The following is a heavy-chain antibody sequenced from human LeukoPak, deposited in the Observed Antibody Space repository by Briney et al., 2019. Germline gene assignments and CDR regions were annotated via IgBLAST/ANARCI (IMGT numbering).Heavy chain of an antibody. CDR2: ISGSGGST. J-gene: IGHJ4*02. CDR1: GFTFSSYA. V-gene: IGHV3-23*01. CDR3: AKSMVLELPFYFNY. Sequence: QAGGSLRLSCAASGFTFSSYAMSWVRQAPGKGLEWVSAISGSGGSTYYADSVKGRFTISRDNSKNTLHLQMNSLRAEDTAVYYCAKSMVLELPFYFNYWGQGTLVTVSS. D-gene: IGHD1-7*01.